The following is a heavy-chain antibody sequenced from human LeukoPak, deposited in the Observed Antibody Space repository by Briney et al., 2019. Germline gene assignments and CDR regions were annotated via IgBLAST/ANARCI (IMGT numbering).Heavy chain of an antibody. CDR2: IYGSGTT. Sequence: SETLSLTCTVSGGSVSNYYWSWVRQPAGKGLEWIGRIYGSGTTRYNPSLHSRVTMSVDVSKNQFSLKLTSMTAADTAVYFCARGMAEAYDSNWFDPWGQGILVTVSS. CDR3: ARGMAEAYDSNWFDP. D-gene: IGHD5-12*01. CDR1: GGSVSNYY. J-gene: IGHJ5*02. V-gene: IGHV4-4*07.